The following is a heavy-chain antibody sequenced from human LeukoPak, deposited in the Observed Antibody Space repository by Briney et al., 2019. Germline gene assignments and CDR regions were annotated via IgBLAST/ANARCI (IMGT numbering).Heavy chain of an antibody. CDR3: ARQAYSGYAY. J-gene: IGHJ4*02. Sequence: SETLSPTCTVSGGSISSSSYYWGWIRQPPGKGLEWIGSIYYSGSTYYNPSLKSRVTISVDTSKNQFSLKLSSVTAADTAVYYCARQAYSGYAYWGQGTLVTVSS. V-gene: IGHV4-39*01. D-gene: IGHD5-12*01. CDR2: IYYSGST. CDR1: GGSISSSSYY.